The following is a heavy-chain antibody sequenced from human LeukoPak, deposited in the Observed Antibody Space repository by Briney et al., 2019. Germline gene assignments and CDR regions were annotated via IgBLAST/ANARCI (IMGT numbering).Heavy chain of an antibody. D-gene: IGHD1-26*01. CDR1: GGSISSSSYY. J-gene: IGHJ4*02. CDR3: ARRISGQWEYFDY. V-gene: IGHV4-39*01. CDR2: IYYSGST. Sequence: PSETLSLTCTVSGGSISSSSYYWGWIRQPPGKGLEWIGSIYYSGSTYYNPSLKSRVTISVDTSKNQFSLKLSSVTAADTAVYYCARRISGQWEYFDYWGQGTLVTVSS.